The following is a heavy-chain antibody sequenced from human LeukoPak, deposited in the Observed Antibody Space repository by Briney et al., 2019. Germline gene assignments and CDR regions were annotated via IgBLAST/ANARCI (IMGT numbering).Heavy chain of an antibody. CDR3: ARDPLGYCSSTSCYEIDY. J-gene: IGHJ4*02. V-gene: IGHV3-21*01. CDR1: GFTFSSYS. D-gene: IGHD2-2*01. CDR2: ISSSSSYI. Sequence: GGSLRLSCAASGFTFSSYSMNWVRQAPGKWLEWVSSISSSSSYIYYADSVKGRFTISRDNAKNSLYLQMNSLRAEDTAVYYCARDPLGYCSSTSCYEIDYWGPGTLVTVSS.